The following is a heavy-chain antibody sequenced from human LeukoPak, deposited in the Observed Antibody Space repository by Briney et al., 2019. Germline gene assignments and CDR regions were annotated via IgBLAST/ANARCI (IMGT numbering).Heavy chain of an antibody. V-gene: IGHV3-23*01. D-gene: IGHD6-19*01. J-gene: IGHJ4*02. CDR1: GFTFSTYG. CDR2: IRGSGYDT. Sequence: PGGTLRLSCAASGFTFSTYGMTWVRQAPGKGLEWVSGIRGSGYDTYCADSVMGRFTISRDNSKNTLYLQMNSLRVEDTAVYYCAKVAVAGYFDYWGQGTLVTVSS. CDR3: AKVAVAGYFDY.